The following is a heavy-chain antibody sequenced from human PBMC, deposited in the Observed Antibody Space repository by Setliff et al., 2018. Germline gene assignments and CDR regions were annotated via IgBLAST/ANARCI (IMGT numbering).Heavy chain of an antibody. Sequence: GASVKVSCKASGYPLTAYYIHWVRQAPGQGLEWMGWISPHTGVTNYAQKFQGRVAMTRDTSINTAYMELSTLRYDDTALYYCARVPQEALYYYDRGHHIDYWGQGTLVTVSS. V-gene: IGHV1-2*02. CDR2: ISPHTGVT. J-gene: IGHJ4*02. CDR3: ARVPQEALYYYDRGHHIDY. CDR1: GYPLTAYY. D-gene: IGHD3-22*01.